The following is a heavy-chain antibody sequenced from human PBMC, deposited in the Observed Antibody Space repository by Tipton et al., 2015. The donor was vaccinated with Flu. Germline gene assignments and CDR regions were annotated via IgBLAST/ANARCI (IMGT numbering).Heavy chain of an antibody. Sequence: TLSLTCTVSGGSISSYYWSWIRQPAGKGLEWIGRIYTSGSTNYNPSLKCRVTMSVDTSKNQFSLKLSSVTAADTAVYYCARSTRGYSYGYDYWGPGTLVTVSS. CDR3: ARSTRGYSYGYDY. CDR1: GGSISSYY. V-gene: IGHV4-4*07. J-gene: IGHJ4*02. CDR2: IYTSGST. D-gene: IGHD5-18*01.